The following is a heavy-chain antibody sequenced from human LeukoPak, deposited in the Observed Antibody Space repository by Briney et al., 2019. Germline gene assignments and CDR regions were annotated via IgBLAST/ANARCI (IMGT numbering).Heavy chain of an antibody. V-gene: IGHV3-23*01. CDR3: AKDRKYYDFWSGYYFPDAFDI. CDR1: GFTFSSYA. D-gene: IGHD3-3*01. Sequence: GGSLRLSCAASGFTFSSYAMSWVRQAPGKGLEWVSGISGSGGSTYYADSVKGRFTISRDNSKNTLYLQMNSLRAEDTAVYYCAKDRKYYDFWSGYYFPDAFDIWGQGTMVTVSS. J-gene: IGHJ3*02. CDR2: ISGSGGST.